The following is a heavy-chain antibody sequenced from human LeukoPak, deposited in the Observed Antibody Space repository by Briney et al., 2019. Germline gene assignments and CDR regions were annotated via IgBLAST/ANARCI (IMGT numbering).Heavy chain of an antibody. CDR3: ARDIAAAGGWFDP. D-gene: IGHD6-13*01. J-gene: IGHJ5*02. V-gene: IGHV1-3*01. CDR1: GYTFTSYA. Sequence: ASVKVSCKASGYTFTSYAMHWVRQAPGQRLEWMGWINAGNGNTKYSQKFQGRVTITRDTSASTAYTELSSLRSEDTAVYYCARDIAAAGGWFDPWGQGTLVTVSS. CDR2: INAGNGNT.